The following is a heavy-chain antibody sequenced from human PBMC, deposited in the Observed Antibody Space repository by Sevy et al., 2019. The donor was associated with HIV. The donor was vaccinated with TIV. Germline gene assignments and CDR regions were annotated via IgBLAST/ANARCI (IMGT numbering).Heavy chain of an antibody. CDR2: LSFGCGEI. CDR3: AREGCTKPHDY. D-gene: IGHD2-8*01. J-gene: IGHJ4*02. V-gene: IGHV3-23*01. CDR1: GFTFSKYS. Sequence: GGSLRRSCAASGFTFSKYSMRWVRQPPGKGLEWVSTLSFGCGEINYADSVKGRFTISRDNSKSSVYLQMNNLRPEDTAVYYCAREGCTKPHDYWGQGTLVTVSS.